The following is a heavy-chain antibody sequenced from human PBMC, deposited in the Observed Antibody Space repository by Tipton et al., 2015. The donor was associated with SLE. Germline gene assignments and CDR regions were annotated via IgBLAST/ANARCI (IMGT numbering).Heavy chain of an antibody. CDR2: VYTSGST. CDR1: GGSLTSGSYY. CDR3: ARASAVACDY. Sequence: TLSLTCTVSGGSLTSGSYYWTWIRQPAGKGLQWIGRVYTSGSTNYNPSLKSRVTISLDTSKNQFSLNLTSVTAADSALYYCARASAVACDYWGQGTLVTVSS. J-gene: IGHJ4*02. V-gene: IGHV4-61*02. D-gene: IGHD6-19*01.